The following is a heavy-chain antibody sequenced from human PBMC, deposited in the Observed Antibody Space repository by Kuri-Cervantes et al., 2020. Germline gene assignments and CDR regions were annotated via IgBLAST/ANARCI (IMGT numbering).Heavy chain of an antibody. CDR1: GFTFINYN. V-gene: IGHV3-48*01. Sequence: GESLKISCAASGFTFINYNMNWVRQAPGKGLEWVSYISTNSGTIYYADSVKGRFTISRDNSKNTLYLQMNNLRPEDTAVYYCAREMEEPPKYYFDYWGQGTLVTVSS. CDR2: ISTNSGTI. CDR3: AREMEEPPKYYFDY. J-gene: IGHJ4*02. D-gene: IGHD1-26*01.